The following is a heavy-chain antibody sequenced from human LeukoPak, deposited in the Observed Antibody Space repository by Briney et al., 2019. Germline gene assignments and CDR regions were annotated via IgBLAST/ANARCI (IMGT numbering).Heavy chain of an antibody. CDR1: GFTFSNYW. V-gene: IGHV3-21*01. J-gene: IGHJ6*03. CDR2: ISSSSSYI. Sequence: PGGSLRLSCAASGFTFSNYWMHWVRQAPGKGLEWVSSISSSSSYIYYADSVKGRFTISRDNAKNSLYLQMNSLRAEDTAVYYCARLGIAVPAAIRLSSYYYYMDVWGKGTTVTVSS. D-gene: IGHD2-2*02. CDR3: ARLGIAVPAAIRLSSYYYYMDV.